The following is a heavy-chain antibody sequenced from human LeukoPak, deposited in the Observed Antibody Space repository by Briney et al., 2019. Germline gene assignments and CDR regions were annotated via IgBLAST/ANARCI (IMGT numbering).Heavy chain of an antibody. V-gene: IGHV4-31*03. Sequence: PSETLSLTCTVSGGSISSGNYFWSWIRQHPGKGLEWIGYIYYSGSTYYNPSLKSRVTISVDTSKNQFSLKLSSVTAADTAVYYCARDPGSSSHYFDYWGQGTLVTVSS. CDR3: ARDPGSSSHYFDY. D-gene: IGHD6-6*01. CDR2: IYYSGST. J-gene: IGHJ4*02. CDR1: GGSISSGNYF.